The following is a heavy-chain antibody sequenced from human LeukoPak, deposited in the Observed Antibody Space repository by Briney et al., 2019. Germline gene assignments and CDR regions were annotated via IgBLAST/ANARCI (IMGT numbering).Heavy chain of an antibody. CDR2: IYYSGST. Sequence: SETLSLTCTVSGGSISSYYWSWIRQPPGKGLEWIGYIYYSGSTNYNPSLKSRVTISVDTSKNQFSLKLSSVTAADTAVYYCARGRITMVRGVIIGYFDYWGQGTLVTVSS. J-gene: IGHJ4*02. D-gene: IGHD3-10*01. V-gene: IGHV4-59*01. CDR3: ARGRITMVRGVIIGYFDY. CDR1: GGSISSYY.